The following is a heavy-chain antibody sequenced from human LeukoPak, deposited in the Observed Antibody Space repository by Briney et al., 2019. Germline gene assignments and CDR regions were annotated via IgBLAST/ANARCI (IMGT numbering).Heavy chain of an antibody. CDR2: IYYSGTT. CDR3: AKHYMGSSYNHGLDC. D-gene: IGHD3-10*01. Sequence: PSETLSLTCTVSGGSISSSSYYWGWIRQPPGKGLEWIGGIYYSGTTYYNPSLKSRVTISVDTSKNQFSLKLSSVTAADTALYYCAKHYMGSSYNHGLDCWGQGTLVTVSS. J-gene: IGHJ4*02. CDR1: GGSISSSSYY. V-gene: IGHV4-39*01.